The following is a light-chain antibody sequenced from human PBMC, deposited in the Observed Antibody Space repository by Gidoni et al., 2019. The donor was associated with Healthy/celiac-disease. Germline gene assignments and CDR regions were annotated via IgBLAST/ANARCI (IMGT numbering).Light chain of an antibody. V-gene: IGKV1-39*01. CDR3: QQSYSTHPHT. CDR1: QSISSY. CDR2: AES. Sequence: DIQMTQSPSSLSASVGDRVTITCRASQSISSYLNWYQQKPGKAPKLLIYAESSLQSGVPSRFSGSGSGTDFTLTISSRQQEDFATYYCQQSYSTHPHTFGQXTKLEIK. J-gene: IGKJ2*01.